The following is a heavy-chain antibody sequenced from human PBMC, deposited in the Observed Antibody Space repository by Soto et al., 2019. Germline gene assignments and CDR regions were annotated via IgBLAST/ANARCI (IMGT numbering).Heavy chain of an antibody. CDR3: ARVGGSSSHGRNWFDP. CDR1: GFTFSSYG. Sequence: GGSLRLSCAASGFTFSSYGMHWVRQAPGKGLEWVAVIWYDGSNKYYADSVKGRFTISRDNSKNTLYLQMNSPRAEDTAVYYCARVGGSSSHGRNWFDPWGQGTLVTVSS. D-gene: IGHD6-6*01. J-gene: IGHJ5*02. CDR2: IWYDGSNK. V-gene: IGHV3-33*01.